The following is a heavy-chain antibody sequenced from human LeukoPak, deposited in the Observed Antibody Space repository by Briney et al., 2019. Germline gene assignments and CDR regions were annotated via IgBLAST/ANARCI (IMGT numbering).Heavy chain of an antibody. J-gene: IGHJ5*02. Sequence: SETLSLTCSASGGSVSRDSYYRSWIRQPPGTGLEWIAYIYYTGSTKYNPYLKSRVIISVDTSKNQFSLKLNSVTAADTAVYYCARTGYCSGGSCYGGWSDPWGQGTLVSVSS. CDR1: GGSVSRDSYY. CDR3: ARTGYCSGGSCYGGWSDP. D-gene: IGHD2-15*01. CDR2: IYYTGST. V-gene: IGHV4-61*01.